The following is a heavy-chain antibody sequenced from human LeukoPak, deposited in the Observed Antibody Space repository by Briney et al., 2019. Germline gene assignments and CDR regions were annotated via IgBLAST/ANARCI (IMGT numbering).Heavy chain of an antibody. CDR1: GFTFSSYA. V-gene: IGHV3-23*01. Sequence: GGSLRLSCAASGFTFSSYAMSWVRQAPGKGLEWVSAISGSGGSTYYADSVKGRFTISRDNSKNTLYLQMNSLRAEDTAVYYCAKVTDYYGSGLIFDYWGQGTLVTLSS. CDR3: AKVTDYYGSGLIFDY. D-gene: IGHD3-10*01. J-gene: IGHJ4*02. CDR2: ISGSGGST.